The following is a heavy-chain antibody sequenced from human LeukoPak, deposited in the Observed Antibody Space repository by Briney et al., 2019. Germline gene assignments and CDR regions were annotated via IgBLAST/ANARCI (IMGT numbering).Heavy chain of an antibody. Sequence: GESLKISCKDSGYSFTNYWIGWVRQMPGKNLEWMGIIYPGDSDTRYSPSFQGQVTTSADKSISTAYLQWSSLKASDTAMYYCARQPITYSSSWKFDYWGQGTLVTVSS. D-gene: IGHD6-13*01. CDR3: ARQPITYSSSWKFDY. CDR1: GYSFTNYW. CDR2: IYPGDSDT. V-gene: IGHV5-51*01. J-gene: IGHJ4*02.